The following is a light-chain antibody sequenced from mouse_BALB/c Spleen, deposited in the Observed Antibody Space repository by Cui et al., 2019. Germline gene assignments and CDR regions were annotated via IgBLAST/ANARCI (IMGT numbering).Light chain of an antibody. CDR2: RAN. CDR3: LQYDEFPWT. V-gene: IGKV14-111*01. CDR1: KYINSY. J-gene: IGKJ1*01. Sequence: DIRMTQSTSSLCAPIGERVTITCKGSKYINSYLSWFQQKPGKSPKPLIYRANRLVDGVPSRFSGSGSGQDYSLTISSLEDEDMGIYYCLQYDEFPWTFGGGTKLEIK.